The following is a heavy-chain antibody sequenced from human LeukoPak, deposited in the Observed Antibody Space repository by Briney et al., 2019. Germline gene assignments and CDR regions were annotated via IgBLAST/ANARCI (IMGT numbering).Heavy chain of an antibody. V-gene: IGHV1-2*02. J-gene: IGHJ6*03. CDR1: GYTFTGYY. CDR3: ARGGGDSSSRYSYYYYYMDV. CDR2: INPNSGGT. D-gene: IGHD6-6*01. Sequence: GPVKVSCKASGYTFTGYYMHWVRQAPGQGLEWMGWINPNSGGTNYAQKFQGRVTITTDESTSTAYMELSSLRSEDTAVYYCARGGGDSSSRYSYYYYYMDVWGKGTTVTVSS.